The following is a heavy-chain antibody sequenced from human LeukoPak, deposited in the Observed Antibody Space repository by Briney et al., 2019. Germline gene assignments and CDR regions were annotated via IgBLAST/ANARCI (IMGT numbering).Heavy chain of an antibody. Sequence: SQTLSLTCAISGDSVSSNSAAWNWIRQSPSGGLEWLGRTYYRSKWYNDYAVSVKSRITINPDRSKNQVSLQMNSVTPEDTAVYYCGRGRGGYRPDYYFDYWGQGTLVTVSS. CDR1: GDSVSSNSAA. V-gene: IGHV6-1*01. CDR2: TYYRSKWYN. D-gene: IGHD3-16*02. J-gene: IGHJ4*02. CDR3: GRGRGGYRPDYYFDY.